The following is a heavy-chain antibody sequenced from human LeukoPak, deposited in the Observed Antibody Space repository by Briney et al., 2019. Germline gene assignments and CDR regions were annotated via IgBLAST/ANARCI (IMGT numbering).Heavy chain of an antibody. CDR2: IIPIFGTA. D-gene: IGHD3-3*01. V-gene: IGHV1-69*05. J-gene: IGHJ6*03. CDR3: ASRNYDFWSAPRGYYYYYMDV. CDR1: GGTFSSYA. Sequence: SVKVSCKASGGTFSSYAISWVRQAPGQGLEWMGRIIPIFGTANYAQKFQGRVTITTDESTSTAYMELSSLRSEDTAVYYCASRNYDFWSAPRGYYYYYMDVWGKGTTVTVSS.